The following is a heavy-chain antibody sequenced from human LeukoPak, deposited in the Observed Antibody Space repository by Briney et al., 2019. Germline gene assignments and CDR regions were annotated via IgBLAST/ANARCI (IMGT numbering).Heavy chain of an antibody. J-gene: IGHJ6*03. D-gene: IGHD3-3*01. CDR2: INPNSGGT. Sequence: ASVKVSCKASGYTFTGYYMHWVRQAPGQGLEWMGWINPNSGGTNYAQKFQGRVTMTRDTSISTAYMELSRLRSDDTAVYYCARVISNYDFWSGHTRAYYYYYTDVWGKGTTVTVSS. V-gene: IGHV1-2*02. CDR3: ARVISNYDFWSGHTRAYYYYYTDV. CDR1: GYTFTGYY.